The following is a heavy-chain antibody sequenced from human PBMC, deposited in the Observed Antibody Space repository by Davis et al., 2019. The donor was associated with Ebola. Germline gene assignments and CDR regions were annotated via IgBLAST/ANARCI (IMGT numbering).Heavy chain of an antibody. Sequence: SVKVSCKASGGTFSSYAISWVRQAPGQGLEWMGRIIPILGIANYAQKFQGRVTITADKSTSTAYMELSSLRSEDTAVYYCARDLVVPAAIARGYYYNGMDVWGQGTTVTVSS. J-gene: IGHJ6*02. CDR2: IIPILGIA. CDR1: GGTFSSYA. V-gene: IGHV1-69*04. D-gene: IGHD2-2*02. CDR3: ARDLVVPAAIARGYYYNGMDV.